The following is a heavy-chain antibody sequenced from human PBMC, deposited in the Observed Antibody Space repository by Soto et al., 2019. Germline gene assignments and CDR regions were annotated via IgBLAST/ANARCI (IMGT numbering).Heavy chain of an antibody. CDR2: VYYSGTT. Sequence: SETLSLTCTVSGGSISSGDYYWSWIRQPPGKRLEWIGYVYYSGTTNYNPSLKSRVTISVDLSKNQFSLRLSSVTTADTALYYCARTTAVPNTLRSRYFFDYWGQGTLVTV. J-gene: IGHJ4*02. CDR1: GGSISSGDYY. CDR3: ARTTAVPNTLRSRYFFDY. V-gene: IGHV4-61*08. D-gene: IGHD4-17*01.